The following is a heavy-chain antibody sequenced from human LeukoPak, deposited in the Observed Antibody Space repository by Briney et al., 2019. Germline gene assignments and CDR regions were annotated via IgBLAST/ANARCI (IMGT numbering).Heavy chain of an antibody. V-gene: IGHV3-21*01. Sequence: GGSLRLSCAASGFTFSSYSMNWVRQAPGKGLGWVSSISSSSSYIYYADSVKGRFTISRDNAKNSLYLQMNSLRAEDTAVYYCAREWYCSSTSCYKKVLNGFDPWGQGTLVTVSS. D-gene: IGHD2-2*02. CDR3: AREWYCSSTSCYKKVLNGFDP. CDR2: ISSSSSYI. J-gene: IGHJ5*02. CDR1: GFTFSSYS.